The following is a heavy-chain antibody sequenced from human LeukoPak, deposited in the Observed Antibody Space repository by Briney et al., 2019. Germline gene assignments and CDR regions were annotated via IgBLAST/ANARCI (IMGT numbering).Heavy chain of an antibody. D-gene: IGHD1-14*01. Sequence: SETPSLTCTVSGGSISSSSYYWGWLRQPPGKGLEWIASVYYSGTTYYNPSLKSRVTISVDTSKNQFSLKLSSVTAADTAVYYCARHHTENWFDPWGQGTLVTVSS. V-gene: IGHV4-39*01. CDR2: VYYSGTT. CDR1: GGSISSSSYY. CDR3: ARHHTENWFDP. J-gene: IGHJ5*02.